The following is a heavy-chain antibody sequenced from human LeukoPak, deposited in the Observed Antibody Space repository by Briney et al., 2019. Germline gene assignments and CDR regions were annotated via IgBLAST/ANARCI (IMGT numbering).Heavy chain of an antibody. CDR1: GGTFSSYA. Sequence: ASVKVSCKASGGTFSSYAISWVRQAPGQGLEWMGGIIPIFGTANYAQKFQGRVTITADKSTSTAYMELRSLRSDDTAVYYCARDGIGSDYVRYFDYWGQGTLVTVSS. V-gene: IGHV1-69*06. CDR2: IIPIFGTA. CDR3: ARDGIGSDYVRYFDY. J-gene: IGHJ4*02. D-gene: IGHD3-10*02.